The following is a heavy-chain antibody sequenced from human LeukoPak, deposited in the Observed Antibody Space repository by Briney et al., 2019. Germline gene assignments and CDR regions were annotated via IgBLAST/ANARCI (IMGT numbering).Heavy chain of an antibody. D-gene: IGHD5-18*01. V-gene: IGHV1-2*02. CDR3: ARDFGVSGYSYGSVYYGMDV. CDR2: INPNSGGT. CDR1: GYTFTGYY. Sequence: GASVKVSCKASGYTFTGYYTHWVRQAPGQGLELMGWINPNSGGTNYEQKFQGRVTMTRDTYISTAYMELSRLRSDAPAVYYCARDFGVSGYSYGSVYYGMDVWGPGTTVTVSS. J-gene: IGHJ6*02.